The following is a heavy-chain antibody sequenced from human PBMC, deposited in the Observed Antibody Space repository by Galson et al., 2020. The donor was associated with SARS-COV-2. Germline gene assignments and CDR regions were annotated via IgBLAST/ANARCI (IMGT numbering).Heavy chain of an antibody. CDR3: ARHPYLWYFDL. V-gene: IGHV4-59*08. CDR2: FYNSGSP. J-gene: IGHJ2*01. Sequence: SQTLSLTCTVSSGSFRSHSWSWIRQSPGKGLEWIGFFYNSGSPNYNPSLKRRVTISLDTSKNQFSLNLTSVTAADTAVYYCARHPYLWYFDLWGRGTLVTVSS. CDR1: SGSFRSHS.